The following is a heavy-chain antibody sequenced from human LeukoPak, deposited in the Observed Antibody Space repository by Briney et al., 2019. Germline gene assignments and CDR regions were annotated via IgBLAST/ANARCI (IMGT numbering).Heavy chain of an antibody. CDR1: GFTFSTYA. J-gene: IGHJ2*01. V-gene: IGHV3-23*01. D-gene: IGHD6-19*01. Sequence: GGSLRLSCAASGFTFSTYAMSWVRQVPGKWLEWVSTISGSGGSIYYADPVKGQLTISRDNSKNTLYLQMSSLRAEDTAVYYCAKDRGKQWPNWYFDVWGRGTLVTVSS. CDR3: AKDRGKQWPNWYFDV. CDR2: ISGSGGSI.